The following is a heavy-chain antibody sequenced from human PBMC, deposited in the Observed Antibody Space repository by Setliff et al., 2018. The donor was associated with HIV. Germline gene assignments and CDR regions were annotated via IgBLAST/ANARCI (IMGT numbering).Heavy chain of an antibody. CDR1: VGSFSGNY. Sequence: PSETLSLTCAVYVGSFSGNYWIWIRQPPGKGLEWMGETNPSGSTKYNPSLKSRVTISVDTSKNQFSLKVTSVTAAVTAGYYCARVPGRDYYDTSGDFDYWGLGTLVTVSS. CDR3: ARVPGRDYYDTSGDFDY. CDR2: TNPSGST. J-gene: IGHJ4*02. V-gene: IGHV4-34*01. D-gene: IGHD3-22*01.